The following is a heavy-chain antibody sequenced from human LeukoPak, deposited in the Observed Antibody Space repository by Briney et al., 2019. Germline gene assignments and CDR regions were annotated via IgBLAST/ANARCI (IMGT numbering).Heavy chain of an antibody. CDR1: GGSISSYY. D-gene: IGHD6-25*01. Sequence: PSETLSLTCTVSGGSISSYYWTWIRQSAGKGLEWIGRINTSGSTNYNPSLKSRVTMSVNTSKNQFSLNLTSVTAADTAVYSCAREGGDPRWLDPWGQGTLVTVSS. V-gene: IGHV4-4*07. CDR3: AREGGDPRWLDP. CDR2: INTSGST. J-gene: IGHJ5*02.